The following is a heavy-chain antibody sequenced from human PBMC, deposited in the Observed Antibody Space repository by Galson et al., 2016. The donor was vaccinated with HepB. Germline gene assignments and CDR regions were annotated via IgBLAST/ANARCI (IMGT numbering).Heavy chain of an antibody. J-gene: IGHJ4*02. CDR2: ITSGDTTI. D-gene: IGHD4-23*01. Sequence: SLRLSCAASGFTFNTYEMNWVRQAPGKGLEWISYITSGDTTIYYADAVKGRFTISRDNAENSLHLQMSSLRVEDTAVYYCARRASNSGPRPFDYWGQGTLVTVSS. CDR3: ARRASNSGPRPFDY. V-gene: IGHV3-48*03. CDR1: GFTFNTYE.